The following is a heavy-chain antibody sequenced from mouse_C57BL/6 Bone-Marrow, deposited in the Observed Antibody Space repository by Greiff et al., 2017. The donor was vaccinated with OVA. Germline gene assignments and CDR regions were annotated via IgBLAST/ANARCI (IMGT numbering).Heavy chain of an antibody. CDR3: ARWEYDYDEDWYFDV. J-gene: IGHJ1*03. CDR2: IYPGSGST. V-gene: IGHV1-55*01. Sequence: VQLQQPGAELVKPGASVKMSCKASGYTFTSYWITWVKQRPGQGLEWIGDIYPGSGSTNYNEKFKSKATLTVDTSSSTAYMQLSSLTSEDSAVYYCARWEYDYDEDWYFDVWGTGTTVTVSS. D-gene: IGHD2-4*01. CDR1: GYTFTSYW.